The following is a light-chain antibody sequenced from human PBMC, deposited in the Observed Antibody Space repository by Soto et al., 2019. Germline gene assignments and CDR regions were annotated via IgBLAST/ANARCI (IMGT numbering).Light chain of an antibody. CDR2: GVS. J-gene: IGKJ4*01. CDR1: QSVAGN. Sequence: EIVMTQSPATLSVSPGETATLSCRASQSVAGNLAWYQQKPGQPPRLLIYGVSTRATGVPARFSGSGSETDFSLTISSLQTEDFALYYCQQSNNWPPLTFGGGTKVDIK. V-gene: IGKV3-15*01. CDR3: QQSNNWPPLT.